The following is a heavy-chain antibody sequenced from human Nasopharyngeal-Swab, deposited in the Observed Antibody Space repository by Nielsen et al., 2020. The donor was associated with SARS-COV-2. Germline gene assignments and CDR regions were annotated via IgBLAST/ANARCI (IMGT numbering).Heavy chain of an antibody. CDR2: INPSGGST. Sequence: ASAKVSCKASGDSFISYYMHWVRQAPGQGLEWMGIINPSGGSTSYAQKFQGRVTMTRDTSTSTVYMELSSLRSEDTAVYYCARDGSSGGATSAFDIWGQGTMVTVSS. V-gene: IGHV1-46*01. J-gene: IGHJ3*02. CDR1: GDSFISYY. D-gene: IGHD1-26*01. CDR3: ARDGSSGGATSAFDI.